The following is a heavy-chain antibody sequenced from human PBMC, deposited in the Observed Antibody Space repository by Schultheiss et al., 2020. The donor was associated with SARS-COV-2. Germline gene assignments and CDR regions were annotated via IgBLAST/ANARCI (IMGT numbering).Heavy chain of an antibody. D-gene: IGHD3-10*01. V-gene: IGHV2-26*01. CDR1: GGSISSGDYY. J-gene: IGHJ4*02. CDR2: IFSNDEK. Sequence: ETLSLTCTVSGGSISSGDYYWSWIRQPPGKALEWLAHIFSNDEKSYSTSLKSRLTISKDTSKSQVVLTMTNMDPVDTATYYCAHRGYYYGSGRVDYWGQGTLVTVSS. CDR3: AHRGYYYGSGRVDY.